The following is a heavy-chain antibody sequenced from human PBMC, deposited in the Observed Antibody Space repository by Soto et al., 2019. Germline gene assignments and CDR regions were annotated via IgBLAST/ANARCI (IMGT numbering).Heavy chain of an antibody. Sequence: EVQLVESGGVVVQPGGSLRLSCAASGFTFDDYTMHWVRQAPGKGLEWVSLISWDGGSTYYADSVKGRFTISRDNSKNSLYQQMNSLRTEDTALYYCAKDASHEYSNYPPFFDYWGQGTLVTVSS. CDR2: ISWDGGST. CDR3: AKDASHEYSNYPPFFDY. CDR1: GFTFDDYT. V-gene: IGHV3-43*01. J-gene: IGHJ4*02. D-gene: IGHD4-4*01.